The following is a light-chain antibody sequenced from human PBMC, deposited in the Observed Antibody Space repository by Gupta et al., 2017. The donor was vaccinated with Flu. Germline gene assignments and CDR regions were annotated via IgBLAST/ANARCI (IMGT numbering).Light chain of an antibody. Sequence: DIVMTQSPLSLPVTPGEPASISCRSSQSLLHSNGYNYLDWYLQKPGQSPQLLIYLGSNRASGVPYRFSGSGSGTDYTLKISRVEADDVGVYYCRQALQTPLTFGGGTKVEIK. CDR3: RQALQTPLT. CDR2: LGS. J-gene: IGKJ4*01. V-gene: IGKV2-28*01. CDR1: QSLLHSNGYNY.